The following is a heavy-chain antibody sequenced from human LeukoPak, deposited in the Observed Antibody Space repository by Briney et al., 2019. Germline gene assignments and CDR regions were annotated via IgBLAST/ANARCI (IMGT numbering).Heavy chain of an antibody. J-gene: IGHJ6*02. CDR3: ARHGHSSGWYSYYGMDD. CDR1: GGSISSYY. Sequence: PSETLSLTCTVSGGSISSYYWSWIRQPPGKGLEWIGYIYYSGSTNYNPSFKSRVTISVDTSKNQFSLKLSSVTAADTAVYYCARHGHSSGWYSYYGMDDWGQGTTVTVSS. V-gene: IGHV4-59*08. CDR2: IYYSGST. D-gene: IGHD6-19*01.